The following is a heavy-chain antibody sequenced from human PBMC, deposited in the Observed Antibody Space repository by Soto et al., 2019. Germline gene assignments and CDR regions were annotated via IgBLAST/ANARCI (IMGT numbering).Heavy chain of an antibody. CDR1: GFTFSTSA. CDR3: TKGGGGDHGS. J-gene: IGHJ5*02. V-gene: IGHV3-23*01. Sequence: EIHLLESEGGLVQPGGSLRLSCEASGFTFSTSAMSWVRQAPGRGLEWVSAISPTSDHKFYANSVTGRFTISRDNSKKRVYLKMNGLRVDDTAVYYCTKGGGGDHGSWGQGTLVAVSS. CDR2: ISPTSDHK. D-gene: IGHD2-21*02.